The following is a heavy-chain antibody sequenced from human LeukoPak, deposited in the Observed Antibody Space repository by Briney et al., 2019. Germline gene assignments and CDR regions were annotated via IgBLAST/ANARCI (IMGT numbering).Heavy chain of an antibody. V-gene: IGHV3-48*01. J-gene: IGHJ3*02. CDR1: GFTFSTYS. D-gene: IGHD1-14*01. Sequence: GGSLRLSCAASGFTFSTYSMNWVRQAPGKGLEWVSYISSSSSTIDYADSVKGRFTISRDNAKNSLYLQMNSLRAEDTAVYYCARLPVDAFDIWGQGTMVTVSS. CDR3: ARLPVDAFDI. CDR2: ISSSSSTI.